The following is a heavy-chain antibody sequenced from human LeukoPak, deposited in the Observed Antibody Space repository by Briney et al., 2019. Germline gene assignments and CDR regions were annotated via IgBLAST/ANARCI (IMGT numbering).Heavy chain of an antibody. D-gene: IGHD2-15*01. V-gene: IGHV4-59*08. CDR1: GGSISSYY. Sequence: SETLSLTCTVSGGSISSYYWNWIRQPPGKGLEWIGYVYYSGSTDYNPSLKSRVTISVDTSKNQFSLKLNSVTAADTAVYYCARRARYCNGDSCYSTAFDVWGQGTMVTVSS. J-gene: IGHJ3*01. CDR2: VYYSGST. CDR3: ARRARYCNGDSCYSTAFDV.